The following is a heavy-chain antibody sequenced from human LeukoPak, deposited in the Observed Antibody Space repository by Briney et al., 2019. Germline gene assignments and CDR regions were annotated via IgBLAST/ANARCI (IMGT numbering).Heavy chain of an antibody. J-gene: IGHJ3*02. Sequence: GGSLRLACAASGLTFSRYWMSWVRQAPGKGLEWVANIKPDGREKYYVDSVKGRFAISRDNAKKSLYMQMNSLRAEDTAVYYCASGGGATRSGYAFDMWGQGTMVTVSS. D-gene: IGHD1-26*01. CDR1: GLTFSRYW. CDR2: IKPDGREK. CDR3: ASGGGATRSGYAFDM. V-gene: IGHV3-7*01.